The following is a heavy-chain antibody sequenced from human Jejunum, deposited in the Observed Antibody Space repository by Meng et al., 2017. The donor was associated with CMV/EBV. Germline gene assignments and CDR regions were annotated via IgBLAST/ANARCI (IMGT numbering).Heavy chain of an antibody. J-gene: IGHJ4*02. D-gene: IGHD6-13*01. CDR3: ATAYDGSSWQTSWDY. V-gene: IGHV3-15*01. CDR1: STCTNSC. Sequence: STCTNSCMGRVRQGQGKGLEWVGRVRSNTDGGKTDYAATVKGRFTITRDDSENTLSLQMNSLKTDDTAVYYCATAYDGSSWQTSWDYWGQGTLVTVSS. CDR2: VRSNTDGGKT.